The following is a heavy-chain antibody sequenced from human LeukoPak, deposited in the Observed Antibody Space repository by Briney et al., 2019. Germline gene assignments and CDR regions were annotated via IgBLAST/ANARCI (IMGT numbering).Heavy chain of an antibody. J-gene: IGHJ6*03. CDR1: GGSISSYY. CDR2: IYYSGST. D-gene: IGHD3-10*01. CDR3: ARVPTLNYYGSGSYSRPRYSYYYMDV. Sequence: SETLSLTCTVSGGSISSYYWSWIRQPPGKGLEWIGYIYYSGSTNYNPSLKSRVTISVDTSKNQFSLKLSSVTAADRAVYYCARVPTLNYYGSGSYSRPRYSYYYMDVWGKGTTVTVSS. V-gene: IGHV4-59*01.